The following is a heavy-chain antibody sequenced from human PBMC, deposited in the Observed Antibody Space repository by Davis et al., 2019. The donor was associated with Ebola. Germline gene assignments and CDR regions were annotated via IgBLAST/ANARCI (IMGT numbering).Heavy chain of an antibody. J-gene: IGHJ6*02. Sequence: AASVKVSCKASGYTFTSYGISWVRQAPGQGLEWMGWISAYNGNTNYAQKLQGRVTMTTDTSTSTAYMELRSLRSDDTAVYYCARDQGGRYYYYGMDVWGQGTTVTVSS. D-gene: IGHD3-16*01. V-gene: IGHV1-18*01. CDR3: ARDQGGRYYYYGMDV. CDR1: GYTFTSYG. CDR2: ISAYNGNT.